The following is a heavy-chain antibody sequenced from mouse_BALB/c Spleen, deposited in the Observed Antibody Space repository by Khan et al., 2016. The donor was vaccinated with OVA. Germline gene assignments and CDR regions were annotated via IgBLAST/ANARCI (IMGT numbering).Heavy chain of an antibody. CDR2: INPHIGET. D-gene: IGHD1-1*01. J-gene: IGHJ2*01. CDR1: GYSFTGYF. Sequence: VQLKQSGPELVKPGASVKISCKASGYSFTGYFMNWVMQSHGKSLEWIGRINPHIGETFYNQKFKGKATLTVDESSNTAHMELRSLASEVSAVYYCARIYRSDFDYWGQGTTLTVSS. V-gene: IGHV1-20*02. CDR3: ARIYRSDFDY.